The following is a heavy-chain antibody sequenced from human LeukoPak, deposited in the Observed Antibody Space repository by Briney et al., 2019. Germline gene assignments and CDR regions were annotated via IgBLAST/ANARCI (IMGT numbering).Heavy chain of an antibody. V-gene: IGHV3-23*01. D-gene: IGHD2-15*01. CDR3: ATTYPGDCSGGSCYCEY. CDR2: ISGSGGST. J-gene: IGHJ4*02. CDR1: GFTFSSYA. Sequence: PGGSLRLSCAASGFTFSSYAMSWVRQAPGKGLEWVSAISGSGGSTYYADSVKGRFTISRDNSKNTLYLQMNSLRAEDTAVYYCATTYPGDCSGGSCYCEYWGQGTLVTVSS.